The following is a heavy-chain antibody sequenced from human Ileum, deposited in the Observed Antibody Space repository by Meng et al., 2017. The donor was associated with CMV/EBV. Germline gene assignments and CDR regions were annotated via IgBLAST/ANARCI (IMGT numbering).Heavy chain of an antibody. CDR3: ARNDYSHGMDV. CDR2: ISPYNGNT. Sequence: ASVKVSCKASGYTFTSYDINWVRQATGQGLEWMGWISPYNGNTNYAPSFHARVTMTTDTSTFTAYMELKSLTSDDTAVYYCARNDYSHGMDVWGQGTTVTVSS. D-gene: IGHD4-11*01. J-gene: IGHJ6*02. V-gene: IGHV1-18*01. CDR1: GYTFTSYD.